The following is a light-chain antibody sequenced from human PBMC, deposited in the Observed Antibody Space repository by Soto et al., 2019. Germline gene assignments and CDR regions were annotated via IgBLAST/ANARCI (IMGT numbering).Light chain of an antibody. V-gene: IGKV3-11*01. CDR1: QSVSSY. J-gene: IGKJ5*01. Sequence: ILLTRSPATLSLSQRDVDTLSCRASQSVSSYLAWYQQKPGQAPRLLIYDASTRATGIPARFSGSGSGTDFTLTISSLEPEDFAVYYCQQRSNPITFGQGTRLEIK. CDR3: QQRSNPIT. CDR2: DAS.